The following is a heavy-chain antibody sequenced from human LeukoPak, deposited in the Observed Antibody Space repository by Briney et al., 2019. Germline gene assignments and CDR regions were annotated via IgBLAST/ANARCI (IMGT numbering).Heavy chain of an antibody. D-gene: IGHD3-22*01. CDR3: ARKDSSGYRYPDY. J-gene: IGHJ4*02. CDR1: GFIFDDYA. Sequence: GGSLRLSCAASGFIFDDYAMHWVRQAPGKGLEWVSGISWNSGSIGYADSVRGRFTISRDNSKNSLYLQMNSLRAEDTAVYYCARKDSSGYRYPDYWGQGTLVTVSS. V-gene: IGHV3-9*01. CDR2: ISWNSGSI.